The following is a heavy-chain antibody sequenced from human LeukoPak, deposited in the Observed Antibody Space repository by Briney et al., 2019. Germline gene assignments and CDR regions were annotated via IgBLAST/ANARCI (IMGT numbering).Heavy chain of an antibody. V-gene: IGHV1-2*02. D-gene: IGHD2-2*02. J-gene: IGHJ3*02. Sequence: GASVKVSCKASGYTFTGYYVNWVRQAPGQGLEWMGWVNPDNGVTHFSQKFQGRVTMTRDTSISTAYMELSRLRSDDTAVYYCARNVQAAILDAFDIWGQGTMVTVSS. CDR3: ARNVQAAILDAFDI. CDR1: GYTFTGYY. CDR2: VNPDNGVT.